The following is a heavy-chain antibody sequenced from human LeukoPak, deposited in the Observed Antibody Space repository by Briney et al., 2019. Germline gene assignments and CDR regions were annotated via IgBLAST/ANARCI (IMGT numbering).Heavy chain of an antibody. CDR2: IYYSGST. CDR1: GGSISSGGYY. CDR3: ARDAPPGYCSSTSCYDGNAFDI. D-gene: IGHD2-2*01. Sequence: PSETLSLTCTVSGGSISSGGYYWSWIRQHPGKGLEWIGYIYYSGSTYCNPSLKSRVTISVDTSKNQFSLKLSSVTAADTAVYYCARDAPPGYCSSTSCYDGNAFDIWGQGTMVTVSS. V-gene: IGHV4-31*03. J-gene: IGHJ3*02.